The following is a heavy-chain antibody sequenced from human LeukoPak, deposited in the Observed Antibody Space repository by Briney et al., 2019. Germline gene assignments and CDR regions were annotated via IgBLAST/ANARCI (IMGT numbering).Heavy chain of an antibody. CDR2: ISSSGSTI. CDR3: ARDGWGIVGAKDYFDY. CDR1: GFTFSDHY. J-gene: IGHJ4*02. Sequence: GGSLRLSCAASGFTFSDHYMSWIRQAPGKGLEWVSYISSSGSTIYYADSAKGRFTISRDNAKNSLYLQMNSLRAEDTAVYYCARDGWGIVGAKDYFDYWGQGTLVTVSS. D-gene: IGHD1-26*01. V-gene: IGHV3-11*01.